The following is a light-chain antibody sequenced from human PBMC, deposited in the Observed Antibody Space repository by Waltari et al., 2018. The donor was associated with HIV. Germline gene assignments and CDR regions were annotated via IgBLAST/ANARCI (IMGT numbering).Light chain of an antibody. Sequence: VTQAPSLALSPAGTVTVTCGFPSASVPTGNHPSWYHQTPGHAPSTLIHSTSTRPSGVPDRFSGSNLGNKAALTISGAQEDDESDYYCVLYMGTGICVFGGGTKLTVL. V-gene: IGLV8-61*01. CDR2: STS. CDR3: VLYMGTGICV. J-gene: IGLJ3*02. CDR1: SASVPTGNH.